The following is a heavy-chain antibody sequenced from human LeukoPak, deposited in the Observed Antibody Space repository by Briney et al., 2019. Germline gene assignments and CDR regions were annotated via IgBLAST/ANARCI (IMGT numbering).Heavy chain of an antibody. CDR3: ARDSYRDRPMDV. V-gene: IGHV3-48*03. J-gene: IGHJ6*02. CDR2: ISSSDSST. D-gene: IGHD3-16*01. Sequence: GGSLRLSCAASGFTFSSYEMNWVRQTPGKGLEWVSSISSSDSSTYYADSVKGRFTISRDNAKKSLYLQMKSLRVEDTAVYYCARDSYRDRPMDVWGQGTTVTVSS. CDR1: GFTFSSYE.